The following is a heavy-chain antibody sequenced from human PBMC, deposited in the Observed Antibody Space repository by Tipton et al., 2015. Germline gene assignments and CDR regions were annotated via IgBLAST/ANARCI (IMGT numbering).Heavy chain of an antibody. V-gene: IGHV4-61*09. Sequence: TLSLTCTVSGDSITSGNYFWNWIRQPAGKGLEWIGHMFTSGSTNYSPSLKSRVTMSLDTSKSQFSLKLASVTAEDTAMYFCARGFPDAWEALVYWGQGIPVTVSS. CDR2: MFTSGST. J-gene: IGHJ4*02. CDR1: GDSITSGNYF. D-gene: IGHD1-26*01. CDR3: ARGFPDAWEALVY.